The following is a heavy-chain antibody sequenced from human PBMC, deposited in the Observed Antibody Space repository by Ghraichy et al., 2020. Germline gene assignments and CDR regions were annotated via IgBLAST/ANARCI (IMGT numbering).Heavy chain of an antibody. Sequence: GGSLRLSCAASGFTFSSYSMNWVRQAPGKGLEWVSSISSSSSYIYYADSVKGRFTISRDNAKNSLYLQMNSLRAEDTAVYYCARELVGATKYRYFDYWGQGTLVTVSS. CDR2: ISSSSSYI. J-gene: IGHJ4*02. D-gene: IGHD1-26*01. CDR1: GFTFSSYS. CDR3: ARELVGATKYRYFDY. V-gene: IGHV3-21*01.